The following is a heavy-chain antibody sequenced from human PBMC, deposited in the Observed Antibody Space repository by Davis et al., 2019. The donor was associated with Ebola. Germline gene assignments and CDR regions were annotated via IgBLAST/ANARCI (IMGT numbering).Heavy chain of an antibody. D-gene: IGHD6-25*01. V-gene: IGHV7-4-1*02. J-gene: IGHJ4*02. Sequence: ASVKVSCKASGYKLTSYAMNWVRQAPGQGLEWMGWINTNTGNPTYAQGFTGRFVFSLDTSVSTAYLQISSLKAEDTAVYYCARDWAADYFDYWGQGTLVTVSS. CDR1: GYKLTSYA. CDR2: INTNTGNP. CDR3: ARDWAADYFDY.